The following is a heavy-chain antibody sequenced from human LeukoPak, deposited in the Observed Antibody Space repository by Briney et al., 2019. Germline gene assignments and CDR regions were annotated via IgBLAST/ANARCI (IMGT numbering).Heavy chain of an antibody. J-gene: IGHJ4*02. CDR2: IIPIFGTA. CDR1: GGTFSSYA. D-gene: IGHD5-18*01. CDR3: ARDRGYSYGYGYFDN. V-gene: IGHV1-69*13. Sequence: SVKVSCKASGGTFSSYAISWVRQAPGQGLEWMGGIIPIFGTANYAQKFQGRVTITADESTSTAYMELSSLRSEDTAVYYCARDRGYSYGYGYFDNWGQGTLVTVSS.